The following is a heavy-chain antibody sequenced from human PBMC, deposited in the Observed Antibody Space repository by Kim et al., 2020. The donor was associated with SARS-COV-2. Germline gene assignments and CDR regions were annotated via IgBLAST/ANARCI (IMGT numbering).Heavy chain of an antibody. CDR2: IWHDGSNK. D-gene: IGHD2-21*02. CDR1: GFTFSSYG. V-gene: IGHV3-33*01. Sequence: GGSLRLSCAASGFTFSSYGMHWVRQAPGKGLEWVAVIWHDGSNKYYADSVRGRFTISRDNSKNTLYLQMNSLRAEDTAVYYCARGAPLAYCGGDCFRYLDYWGQGTLVTVSS. CDR3: ARGAPLAYCGGDCFRYLDY. J-gene: IGHJ4*02.